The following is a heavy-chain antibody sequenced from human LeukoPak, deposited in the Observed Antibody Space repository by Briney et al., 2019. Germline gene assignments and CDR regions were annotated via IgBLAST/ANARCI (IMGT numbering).Heavy chain of an antibody. Sequence: SETLSLTCTVSGGSISSGDYYWSWIRQPPGKGLEWIGYIYYSGTTYYNPSLKSRVTISVDTSKNQFSLKLSSVTAADTAVYYCAREYRYDFWSGYPGRSDPWGQGTLVTVSS. CDR2: IYYSGTT. V-gene: IGHV4-30-4*08. J-gene: IGHJ5*02. CDR1: GGSISSGDYY. CDR3: AREYRYDFWSGYPGRSDP. D-gene: IGHD3-3*01.